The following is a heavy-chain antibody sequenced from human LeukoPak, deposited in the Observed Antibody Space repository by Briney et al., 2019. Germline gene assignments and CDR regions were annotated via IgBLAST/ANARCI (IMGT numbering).Heavy chain of an antibody. CDR2: INSDGSSR. D-gene: IGHD6-13*01. J-gene: IGHJ4*02. V-gene: IGHV3-74*01. CDR1: GLTFVNYG. CDR3: ASASSHRIAAGGDY. Sequence: AAAGLTFVNYGMHWVRKNQGKGLVWVSRINSDGSSRNYADSVKGRFTISRDNAKNTLYLQMNSLRAEDTAVYYCASASSHRIAAGGDYWGQGTLVTVSS.